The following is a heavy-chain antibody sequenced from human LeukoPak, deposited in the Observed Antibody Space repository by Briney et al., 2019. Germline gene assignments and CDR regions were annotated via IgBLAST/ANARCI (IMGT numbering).Heavy chain of an antibody. CDR2: ISAYNGNT. D-gene: IGHD2-2*02. CDR3: ARIAGYCSSTSCYSLGYYMDV. CDR1: GYTFTSYG. J-gene: IGHJ6*03. V-gene: IGHV1-18*01. Sequence: GASVKVSCKASGYTFTSYGISWVRQAPRQGLEWMGWISAYNGNTNYAQKLQGRVTMTTDTSTSTAYMELRSLRSDDTAVYYCARIAGYCSSTSCYSLGYYMDVWGKGTTVTVSS.